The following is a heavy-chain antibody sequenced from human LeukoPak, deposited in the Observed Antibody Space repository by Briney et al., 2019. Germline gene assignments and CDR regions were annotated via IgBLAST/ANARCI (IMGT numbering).Heavy chain of an antibody. CDR2: ISGSGGST. D-gene: IGHD3-10*01. CDR3: AKDLHYGSADY. J-gene: IGHJ4*02. V-gene: IGHV3-23*01. CDR1: GFTFSSYG. Sequence: GGTLRLSCAASGFTFSSYGMSWVRQAPGKGLEWVSAISGSGGSTYYADSVKGRFTISRDNAKNTLYLQMNSLRAEDTAVYYCAKDLHYGSADYWGQGTLVTVSS.